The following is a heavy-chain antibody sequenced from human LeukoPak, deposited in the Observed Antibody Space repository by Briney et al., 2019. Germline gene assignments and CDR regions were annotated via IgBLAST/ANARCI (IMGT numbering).Heavy chain of an antibody. D-gene: IGHD6-13*01. V-gene: IGHV3-48*03. Sequence: GGSLRLSCAATGFTFSGYEMNWVRQAPGKGLEWVSYISSSSSTILYADSVKGRFTISRDNAKNSLYLQMNSLRADDTAVYYCGRQANSSRAFDCWGQGTLVTVSS. CDR1: GFTFSGYE. J-gene: IGHJ4*02. CDR2: ISSSSSTI. CDR3: GRQANSSRAFDC.